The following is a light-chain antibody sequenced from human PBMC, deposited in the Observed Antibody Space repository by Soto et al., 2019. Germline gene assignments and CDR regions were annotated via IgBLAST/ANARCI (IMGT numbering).Light chain of an antibody. CDR3: QQYGSSPPLT. J-gene: IGKJ4*01. V-gene: IGKV3-20*01. CDR1: QSVSSSY. CDR2: GAS. Sequence: EIVLTQSPGTLSLYQGERATLSCRASQSVSSSYLAWYQQKPGQAPRLLIYGASSRATGIPDRFSGSGSGTDFTLTISRLEPEDFAVYYCQQYGSSPPLTFGGGTKVEIK.